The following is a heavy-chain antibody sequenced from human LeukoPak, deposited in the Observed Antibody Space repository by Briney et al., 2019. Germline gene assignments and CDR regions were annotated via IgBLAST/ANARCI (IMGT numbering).Heavy chain of an antibody. Sequence: TPSETLSLTCAVSGYSISSGYYWGWIRQPPGKGLEWIGSIYHSGSTYYNPSLKSRVTISVDTSKNQFSLKPSSVTAADTAVYYCASLDIVVVPAAIGWFDPWGQGTLVTVSS. CDR1: GYSISSGYY. J-gene: IGHJ5*02. CDR2: IYHSGST. CDR3: ASLDIVVVPAAIGWFDP. V-gene: IGHV4-38-2*01. D-gene: IGHD2-2*01.